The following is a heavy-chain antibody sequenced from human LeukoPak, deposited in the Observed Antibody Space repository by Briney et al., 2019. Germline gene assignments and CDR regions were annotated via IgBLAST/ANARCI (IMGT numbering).Heavy chain of an antibody. CDR1: GFTFSSYG. CDR3: AKDQYYDFWSGYRPQYFDY. D-gene: IGHD3-3*01. V-gene: IGHV3-30*02. Sequence: GGSLRLSCAASGFTFSSYGMHWVRQAPGKGLEWVAFIRYDGSNKYYADSVKGRFTISRDNSKNTLYLQMNSLRAEDTAVYYCAKDQYYDFWSGYRPQYFDYWGQRTLVTVSS. CDR2: IRYDGSNK. J-gene: IGHJ4*02.